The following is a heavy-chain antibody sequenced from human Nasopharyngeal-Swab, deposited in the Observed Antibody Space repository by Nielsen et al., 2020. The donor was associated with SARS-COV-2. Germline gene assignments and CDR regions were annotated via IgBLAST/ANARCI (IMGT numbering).Heavy chain of an antibody. CDR1: GFTFSIYA. D-gene: IGHD6-19*01. CDR3: ARANSGWYSGFDY. CDR2: INDYEDRL. J-gene: IGHJ4*02. Sequence: GGSLRLSCSASGFTFSIYAMHWVRQAPGKGLEYVSTINDYEDRLYYADSVKGRFTISRDNSKNTLYLQMSSLRTEDTAVYYCARANSGWYSGFDYWGQGTLVTVSS. V-gene: IGHV3-64D*08.